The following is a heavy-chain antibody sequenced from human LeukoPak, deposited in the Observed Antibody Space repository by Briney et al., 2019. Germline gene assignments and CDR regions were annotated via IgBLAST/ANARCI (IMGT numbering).Heavy chain of an antibody. CDR1: GFTFSSYA. J-gene: IGHJ3*02. Sequence: GGSLRLSCAASGFTFSSYAMSWVRQAPGKGLEWVSAISGSGGSTYYADSVKGRFTISRDNSKNTLYLQMNSLRAEDTAVYYCAKDYYDSSGYLLMGNAFDIWGQGTMVTVSS. V-gene: IGHV3-23*01. CDR3: AKDYYDSSGYLLMGNAFDI. CDR2: ISGSGGST. D-gene: IGHD3-22*01.